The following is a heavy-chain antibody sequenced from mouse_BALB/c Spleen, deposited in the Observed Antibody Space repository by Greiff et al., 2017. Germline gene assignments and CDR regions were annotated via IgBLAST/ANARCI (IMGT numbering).Heavy chain of an antibody. CDR3: TRSPYYYGSSYWYFDV. J-gene: IGHJ1*01. Sequence: SGTVLARPGASVKMSCKASGYTFTSYWMHWVKQRPGQGLEWIGAIYPGNSDTSYNQKFKGKAKLTAVTSTSTAYMELSSLTNEDSAVYYCTRSPYYYGSSYWYFDVWGAGTTVTVSS. CDR2: IYPGNSDT. V-gene: IGHV1-5*01. D-gene: IGHD1-1*01. CDR1: GYTFTSYW.